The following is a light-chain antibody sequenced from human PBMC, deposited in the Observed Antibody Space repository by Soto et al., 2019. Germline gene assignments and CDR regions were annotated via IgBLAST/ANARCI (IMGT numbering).Light chain of an antibody. CDR2: WAS. V-gene: IGKV4-1*01. J-gene: IGKJ4*01. CDR3: QQHYSTPLT. Sequence: DIVMTQSPDSLAVSLGERATINCKSSQSVLYSSNNKNYLAWYQQKPGQPPKLLIYWASTRESGVPDRFSGSGSGTDFTLTISSLQAEDVAVYYRQQHYSTPLTFGGGTKVEI. CDR1: QSVLYSSNNKNY.